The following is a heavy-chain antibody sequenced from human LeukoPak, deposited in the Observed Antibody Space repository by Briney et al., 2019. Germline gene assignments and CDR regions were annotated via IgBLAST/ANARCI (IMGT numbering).Heavy chain of an antibody. D-gene: IGHD3-22*01. CDR2: IKQDGSEK. Sequence: GGSLRLSCAASGFTFGSYWMTWVRQAPGKGLEWVANIKQDGSEKYYVDSVKGRFTISRDNAKNSLYLQMNSLRAEGTAVYYCAGSSGSWGQGTLVTVSS. J-gene: IGHJ5*02. V-gene: IGHV3-7*01. CDR1: GFTFGSYW. CDR3: AGSSGS.